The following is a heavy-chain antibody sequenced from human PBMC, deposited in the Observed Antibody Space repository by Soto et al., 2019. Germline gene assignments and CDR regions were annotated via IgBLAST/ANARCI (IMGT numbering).Heavy chain of an antibody. J-gene: IGHJ4*01. V-gene: IGHV4-30-4*01. CDR1: GVSIKSSDYL. CDR3: VREERIADPQLDY. CDR2: IHNSGSS. Sequence: SETLSLTCTVSGVSIKSSDYLLSWTRQSPAKGLEWIGYIHNSGSSFYNPSLRGRVTVTLDTSRSQFSLTLASVTAADTAVYYCVREERIADPQLDYWGHG. D-gene: IGHD6-6*01.